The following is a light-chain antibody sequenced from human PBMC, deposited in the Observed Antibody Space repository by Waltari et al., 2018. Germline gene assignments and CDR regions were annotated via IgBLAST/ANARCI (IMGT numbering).Light chain of an antibody. CDR1: QSLVHSDGNTY. V-gene: IGKV2-30*02. CDR3: MQGTHWPLT. CDR2: KVS. Sequence: DVVMTQSPLSLPVTLGQPASISCKSSQSLVHSDGNTYLAWFQQRPGQSPRRLIYKVSNRGSGVPDRVSASGSGTDFTLKISRVEAEDVGVYYCMQGTHWPLTFGGGTKVEIK. J-gene: IGKJ4*01.